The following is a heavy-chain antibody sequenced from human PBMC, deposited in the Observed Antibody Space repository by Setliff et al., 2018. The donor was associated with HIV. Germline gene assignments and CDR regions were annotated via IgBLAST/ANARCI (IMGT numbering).Heavy chain of an antibody. CDR2: MRSYIYGGTM. Sequence: GGSLRLSCAASGFTFGDYDLNWVRQAPGKGLEWVGCMRSYIYGGTMEYAASVKGRFTISEDDSKPIAYLQMNSLKTEDTAVYHCAKDMNYNNDYPGVLGSWGRGTLVTVSS. D-gene: IGHD3-16*01. CDR1: GFTFGDYD. J-gene: IGHJ4*02. CDR3: AKDMNYNNDYPGVLGS. V-gene: IGHV3-49*04.